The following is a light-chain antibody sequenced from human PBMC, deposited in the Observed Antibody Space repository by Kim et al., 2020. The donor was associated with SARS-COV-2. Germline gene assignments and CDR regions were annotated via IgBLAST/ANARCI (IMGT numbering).Light chain of an antibody. J-gene: IGKJ2*01. CDR3: QQYDNWPPYT. V-gene: IGKV3-15*01. Sequence: VSPGERSTLSCRASQSVSSNLAWYQQKPGQAPRLLIYGASTRDTGIPARFSGSGSGTEFTLTITSLQSEDFAVYYCQQYDNWPPYTFGQGTKLEI. CDR2: GAS. CDR1: QSVSSN.